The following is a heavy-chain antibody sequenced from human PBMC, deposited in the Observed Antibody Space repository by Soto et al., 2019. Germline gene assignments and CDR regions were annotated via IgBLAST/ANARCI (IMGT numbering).Heavy chain of an antibody. CDR3: ARGGYYDSSGSRNYHYYGMDV. CDR1: GYTFSSYG. CDR2: ISPYDDDT. D-gene: IGHD3-22*01. V-gene: IGHV1-18*01. Sequence: QAQLVQSGPEVKKPGASVKVSCKASGYTFSSYGISWVRQAPGQGLEWLGWISPYDDDTKYAQNRQGRVGXTXXXSXXPVYMDLRSLRSDDTAIYYCARGGYYDSSGSRNYHYYGMDVWGQGTTVTVSS. J-gene: IGHJ6*02.